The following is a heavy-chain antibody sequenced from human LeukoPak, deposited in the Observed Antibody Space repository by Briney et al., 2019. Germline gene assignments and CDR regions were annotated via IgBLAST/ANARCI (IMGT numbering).Heavy chain of an antibody. CDR1: GFTFSSYG. D-gene: IGHD2-15*01. J-gene: IGHJ3*02. V-gene: IGHV3-23*01. Sequence: GGSLRLSCAASGFTFSSYGMSWFRQAPGKGLEWVSAISGSGGRTYHADSVKGRFTISRDNSKNTLYLQMNSLRAEDTAVYYCAKDRGPFDAFDIWGQGTMVTVSS. CDR2: ISGSGGRT. CDR3: AKDRGPFDAFDI.